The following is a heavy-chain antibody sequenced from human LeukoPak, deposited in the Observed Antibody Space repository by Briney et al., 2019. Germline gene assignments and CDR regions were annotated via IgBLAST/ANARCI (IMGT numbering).Heavy chain of an antibody. Sequence: ALRLSCAASGFTFDDYAMHWVRQAPGKGLEWVSGIIWNSGSIDYADSVKGRFTISRDNAKNSLYLQMNSLRAEDTALYYCTKGPSGIAVAGSPKYFQHWGQGTLVTVSS. J-gene: IGHJ1*01. D-gene: IGHD6-19*01. CDR2: IIWNSGSI. CDR3: TKGPSGIAVAGSPKYFQH. V-gene: IGHV3-9*01. CDR1: GFTFDDYA.